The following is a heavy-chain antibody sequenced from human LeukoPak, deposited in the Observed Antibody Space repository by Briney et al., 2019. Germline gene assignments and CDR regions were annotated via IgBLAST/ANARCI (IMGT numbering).Heavy chain of an antibody. V-gene: IGHV6-1*01. Sequence: SQTLSLTCAISGDSVSSNSGAWNWIRQSPSRGLEWLGRTYYRSKWYNDYAVSVRSLIIINPDTSKNQFSLQLNSVTPEDTAVYYCARGGVTGTIEKVGYFDLWGRGTLVSVSS. J-gene: IGHJ2*01. D-gene: IGHD1-7*01. CDR1: GDSVSSNSGA. CDR2: TYYRSKWYN. CDR3: ARGGVTGTIEKVGYFDL.